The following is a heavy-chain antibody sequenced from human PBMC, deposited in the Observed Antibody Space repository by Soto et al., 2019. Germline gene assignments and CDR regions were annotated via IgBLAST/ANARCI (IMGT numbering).Heavy chain of an antibody. D-gene: IGHD4-17*01. CDR2: ISYDGSNK. V-gene: IGHV3-30*18. CDR3: AKVEYGGNGEVH. J-gene: IGHJ4*02. Sequence: GGSLRLSCAASGFTFSSYGMHWVRQAPGKGLEWVAVISYDGSNKYYADSVKGRFTISRDNSKNTLYLQMNSLRAEDTAVYYCAKVEYGGNGEVHWGQGILVTVSS. CDR1: GFTFSSYG.